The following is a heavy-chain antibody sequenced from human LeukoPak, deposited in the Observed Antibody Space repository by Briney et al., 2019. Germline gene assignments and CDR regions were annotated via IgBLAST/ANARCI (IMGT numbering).Heavy chain of an antibody. CDR2: ISGSGGST. Sequence: GGSLRLSCAASGFTFSSYGMSWVRQAPGKGLEWVSAISGSGGSTYYADSVKGRFTISRDNSKNTLYLQMNSLRAEDTAVYYCAKGGRGRAAAGQPHYYYYMDVWGKGTTVTISS. CDR3: AKGGRGRAAAGQPHYYYYMDV. V-gene: IGHV3-23*01. CDR1: GFTFSSYG. J-gene: IGHJ6*03. D-gene: IGHD6-13*01.